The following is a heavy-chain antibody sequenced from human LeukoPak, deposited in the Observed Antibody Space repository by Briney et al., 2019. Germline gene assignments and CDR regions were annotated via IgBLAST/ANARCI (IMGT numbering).Heavy chain of an antibody. V-gene: IGHV1-69*13. CDR3: AKGHDDFRQFDY. Sequence: SVKVSCKASGGTFANYAISWVRKAPGQGLEWMGGIIPIFGTGDSAQKYQGRLTITADESTRTTYMELSSLRSEDTAVYYCAKGHDDFRQFDYWGQGTLITVSS. J-gene: IGHJ4*02. CDR2: IIPIFGTG. CDR1: GGTFANYA. D-gene: IGHD3-3*01.